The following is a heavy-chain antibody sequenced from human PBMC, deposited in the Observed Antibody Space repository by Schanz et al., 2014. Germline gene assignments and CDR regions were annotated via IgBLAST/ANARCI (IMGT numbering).Heavy chain of an antibody. CDR1: GFTFSSYG. D-gene: IGHD6-13*01. J-gene: IGHJ6*02. CDR2: IWYDGNNK. V-gene: IGHV3-33*01. CDR3: ARDRQQLVGRIGYYYGMDV. Sequence: QVQLVESGGGVVQPGRSLRLSCAASGFTFSSYGMHWVRQAPGKGLEWVAVIWYDGNNKFYADSVKGRFIISRDNFKNTLDLQMNSLRDEDTAVYYCARDRQQLVGRIGYYYGMDVWGQGTTVTVSS.